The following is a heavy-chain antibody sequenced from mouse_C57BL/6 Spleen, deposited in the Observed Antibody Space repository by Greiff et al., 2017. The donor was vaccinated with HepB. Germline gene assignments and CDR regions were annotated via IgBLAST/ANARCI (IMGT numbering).Heavy chain of an antibody. V-gene: IGHV1-26*01. Sequence: EVQLQQSGPELVKPGASVKISCKASGYTFTDYYMNWVKQSHGKSLEWIGDINPNNGGTSYNQKFKGKATLTVDKSSSTAYMELRRLASEDSAVYYCARSTPGALAYWGQGTLVTVSA. CDR3: ARSTPGALAY. CDR2: INPNNGGT. D-gene: IGHD4-1*01. CDR1: GYTFTDYY. J-gene: IGHJ3*01.